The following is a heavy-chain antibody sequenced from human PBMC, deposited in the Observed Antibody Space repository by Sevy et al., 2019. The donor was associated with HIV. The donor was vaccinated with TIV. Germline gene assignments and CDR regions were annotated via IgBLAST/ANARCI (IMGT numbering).Heavy chain of an antibody. CDR3: AADNLQGYYYYYMEV. CDR2: IVVGSGNT. D-gene: IGHD3-16*01. Sequence: ASVKVSCKASGLTFKSSAVQWVRQARGQRLEWIGWIVVGSGNTNYAQKFQERVTITRDMSTSTTYMELTSLRSEDTAVYYCAADNLQGYYYYYMEVWGKGTPVTVSS. J-gene: IGHJ6*03. V-gene: IGHV1-58*01. CDR1: GLTFKSSA.